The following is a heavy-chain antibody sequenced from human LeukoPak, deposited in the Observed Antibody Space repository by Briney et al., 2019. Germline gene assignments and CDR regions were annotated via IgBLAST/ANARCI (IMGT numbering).Heavy chain of an antibody. CDR3: ARDRQGHYGSGSYFDY. CDR1: GFTFSSYG. Sequence: GGSLRLSCAASGFTFSSYGMHWVRQAPGKGLEWVSGINWNGGSTGYADSVKGRFTISRDNAKNSLYLQMNSLRAEDTALYYGARDRQGHYGSGSYFDYWGHGTLVTVSS. J-gene: IGHJ4*01. D-gene: IGHD3-10*01. V-gene: IGHV3-20*04. CDR2: INWNGGST.